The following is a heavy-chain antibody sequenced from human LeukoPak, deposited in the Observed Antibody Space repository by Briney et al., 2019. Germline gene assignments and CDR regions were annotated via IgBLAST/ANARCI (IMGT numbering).Heavy chain of an antibody. CDR3: ARDFSAAFDI. D-gene: IGHD2/OR15-2a*01. CDR1: GGSFGNYY. V-gene: IGHV4-59*01. CDR2: IYDSGTT. J-gene: IGHJ3*02. Sequence: SETLSLTCTVSGGSFGNYYWSWIRQPPGKGLVWIGYIYDSGTTNYNPSLKSRVTISVDTATNQFSLKLRSVTAADTAVYYCARDFSAAFDIWGQGTMVTVSS.